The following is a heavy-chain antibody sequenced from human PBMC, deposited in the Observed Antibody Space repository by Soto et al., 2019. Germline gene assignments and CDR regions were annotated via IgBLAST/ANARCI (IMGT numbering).Heavy chain of an antibody. CDR1: GFTFDDYA. CDR2: ISWNSGSI. CDR3: ARVIYCSSTSCYAELDV. Sequence: GGSLRLSCAASGFTFDDYAMHWVRQAPGKGLEWVSGISWNSGSIGYADSVKGRFTISRDNAKNSLYLQMNSLRAEDTAVYYCARVIYCSSTSCYAELDVWGQGTTVTVSS. V-gene: IGHV3-9*01. D-gene: IGHD2-2*01. J-gene: IGHJ6*02.